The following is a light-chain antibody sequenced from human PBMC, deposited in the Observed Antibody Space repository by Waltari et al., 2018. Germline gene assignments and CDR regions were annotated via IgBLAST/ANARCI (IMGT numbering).Light chain of an antibody. CDR3: TSYQTYSTVL. Sequence: KVPKLMIYDVTKRPSGVSPRFSGSKSGNTASLTISGLQAEDEADYYCTSYQTYSTVLFGGGTKLTVL. V-gene: IGLV2-14*03. CDR2: DVT. J-gene: IGLJ2*01.